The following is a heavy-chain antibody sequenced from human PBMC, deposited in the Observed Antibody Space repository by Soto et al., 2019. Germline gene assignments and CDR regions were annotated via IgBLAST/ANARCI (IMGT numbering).Heavy chain of an antibody. V-gene: IGHV3-23*01. J-gene: IGHJ4*02. CDR2: LTGSSSNI. CDR3: ANGRATYGLLTHDY. D-gene: IGHD3-10*01. Sequence: PGGSLRLSCAASGFSLRNYAMSWVRQAPGKGLEWISTLTGSSSNIYYADSVKGRFAISRDNSRNTLYLQMNSLTAEDTAVYYCANGRATYGLLTHDYWGQGTLVTVSS. CDR1: GFSLRNYA.